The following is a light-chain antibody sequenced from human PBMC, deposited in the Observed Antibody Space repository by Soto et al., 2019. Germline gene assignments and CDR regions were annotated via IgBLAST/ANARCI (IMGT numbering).Light chain of an antibody. CDR3: QQYGGSPWT. Sequence: EIVLTQSPGTLSLSPGERDTLSCRASQSVSNSYLAWYQQKPGQAPRLLIYGASSRATGIPDRFSGSGSGTDFALTISRLEPEDFAVYHCQQYGGSPWTFGQGTKVEIK. J-gene: IGKJ1*01. CDR1: QSVSNSY. V-gene: IGKV3-20*01. CDR2: GAS.